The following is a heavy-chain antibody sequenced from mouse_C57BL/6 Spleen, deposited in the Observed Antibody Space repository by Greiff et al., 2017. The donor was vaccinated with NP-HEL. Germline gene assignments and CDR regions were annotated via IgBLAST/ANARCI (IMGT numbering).Heavy chain of an antibody. CDR2: ISGGGGNT. V-gene: IGHV5-9*01. Sequence: EVQLVESGGGLVKPGGSLKLSCAASGFTFSSYTMSWVRQTPEKRLEWVATISGGGGNTYYPDSVKGRFTISRDNAKNTLYLQMSSLRSEDTALYYCERHDFYAMDYWVKEPQSPSPQ. J-gene: IGHJ4*01. CDR1: GFTFSSYT. CDR3: ERHDFYAMDY. D-gene: IGHD2-4*01.